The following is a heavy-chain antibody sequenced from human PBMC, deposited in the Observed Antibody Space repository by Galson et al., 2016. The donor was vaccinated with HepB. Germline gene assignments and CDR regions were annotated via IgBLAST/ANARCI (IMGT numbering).Heavy chain of an antibody. CDR1: GFTFSSHA. CDR2: ISPSGDTI. Sequence: SLRLSCAASGFTFSSHAMAWVRQAPGKGLEWVTGISPSGDTISYADSVKGRFTISRDNAKNTLHLQMNSLRAEDTALYYCARLGLVGPTGWGSAFDIWGQGSMVTVSS. D-gene: IGHD1-26*01. CDR3: ARLGLVGPTGWGSAFDI. V-gene: IGHV3-23*01. J-gene: IGHJ3*02.